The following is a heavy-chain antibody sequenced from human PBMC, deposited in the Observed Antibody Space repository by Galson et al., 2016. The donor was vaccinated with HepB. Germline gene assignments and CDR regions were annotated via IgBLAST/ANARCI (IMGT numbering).Heavy chain of an antibody. J-gene: IGHJ4*02. V-gene: IGHV3-11*06. CDR2: ISTGSGHT. Sequence: SLRLSCAASGLTFSDYYMSWIRQAPGQGLEWISYISTGSGHTNYADSVKGRFTISRDNAKNSLYLQMNSLRAEDTAVYYCARDCSSDCFTNIDYWGQGTLVSVSS. CDR3: ARDCSSDCFTNIDY. D-gene: IGHD2-2*01. CDR1: GLTFSDYY.